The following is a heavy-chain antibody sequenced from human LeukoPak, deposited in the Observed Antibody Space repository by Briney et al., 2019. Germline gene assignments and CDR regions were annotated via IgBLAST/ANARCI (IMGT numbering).Heavy chain of an antibody. CDR1: GYTLTELS. D-gene: IGHD3-16*01. J-gene: IGHJ3*02. V-gene: IGHV1-24*01. Sequence: ASVKVSCKVSGYTLTELSMHWVRPAPGKGLEWMGSFDPEDGETTYAQKFQGRVTMTEDTSTDTAYMEVSSLRSEGTAVYYCATDLGARGALDIWGQRTMVTVSS. CDR3: ATDLGARGALDI. CDR2: FDPEDGET.